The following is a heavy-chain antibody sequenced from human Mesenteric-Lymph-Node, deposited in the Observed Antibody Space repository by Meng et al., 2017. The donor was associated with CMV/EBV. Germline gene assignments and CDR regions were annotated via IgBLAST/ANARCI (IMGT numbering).Heavy chain of an antibody. CDR1: GFTFSDYY. CDR3: AREPSIAAAGVDY. D-gene: IGHD6-13*01. CDR2: ISSSSIYT. J-gene: IGHJ4*02. V-gene: IGHV3-11*06. Sequence: CAASGFTFSDYYMTWMRQDPGKGLEWVASISSSSIYTNYADSVKGRFTISRDSARNSLHLQMNTLRAEDTAVYFCAREPSIAAAGVDYWGQGSLVTVSS.